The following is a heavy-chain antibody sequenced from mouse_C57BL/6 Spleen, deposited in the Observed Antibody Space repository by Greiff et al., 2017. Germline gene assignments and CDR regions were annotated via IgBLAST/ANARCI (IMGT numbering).Heavy chain of an antibody. CDR3: VRGEGIYYDYAERDYFDY. J-gene: IGHJ2*01. CDR2: IRSKSSNYAT. CDR1: GFTFNTYA. D-gene: IGHD2-4*01. Sequence: EVQRVESGGGLVQPKGSLKLSCAASGFTFNTYAMHWVRQAPGKGLEWVARIRSKSSNYATYYADSVKDRFTISRDDSQSMLYLQMNNLKTEDTAMYYCVRGEGIYYDYAERDYFDYRGQGTTLTVSS. V-gene: IGHV10-3*01.